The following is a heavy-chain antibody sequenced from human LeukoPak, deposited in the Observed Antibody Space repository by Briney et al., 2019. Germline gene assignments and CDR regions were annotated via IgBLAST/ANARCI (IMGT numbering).Heavy chain of an antibody. CDR1: GYSFTTYW. CDR2: INPGDRDT. V-gene: IGHV5-51*01. Sequence: GESLQISCQGSGYSFTTYWIAWVRQMPGKGLEWMGIINPGDRDTRYSPSYQGQVTISADKSITTAYLQWSSLKASDTAMYYCARSWSSSSPIDYWGQGTLVTVSS. CDR3: ARSWSSSSPIDY. D-gene: IGHD6-6*01. J-gene: IGHJ4*02.